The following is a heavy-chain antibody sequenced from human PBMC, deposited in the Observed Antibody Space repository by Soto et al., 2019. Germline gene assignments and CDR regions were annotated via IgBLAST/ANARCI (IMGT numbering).Heavy chain of an antibody. J-gene: IGHJ5*02. Sequence: WETLSLPCTVSGAAISGAGYLYTWARQPPGERLECLGDIYYHGGTNYNPSIKSRVTISLDKSKSQFSLRLSSVTAADTAVYYCTREQSDDNDFDPWGQGTLVTVS. CDR1: GAAISGAGYL. CDR3: TREQSDDNDFDP. V-gene: IGHV4-61*08. D-gene: IGHD1-1*01. CDR2: IYYHGGT.